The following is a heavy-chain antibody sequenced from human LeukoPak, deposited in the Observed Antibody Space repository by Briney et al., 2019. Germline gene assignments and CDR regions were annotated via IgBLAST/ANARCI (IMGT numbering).Heavy chain of an antibody. D-gene: IGHD3-22*01. Sequence: SGTLSLTCAVYGGSFSGYYWSWIRQPPGKGLEWIGEINHSGSTNYNPSLKSRVTISVDTSKNQFSLKLSSVTAADTAVYYCARGKWLLPLFDYWGQGTLVTVSS. CDR1: GGSFSGYY. V-gene: IGHV4-34*01. CDR3: ARGKWLLPLFDY. J-gene: IGHJ4*02. CDR2: INHSGST.